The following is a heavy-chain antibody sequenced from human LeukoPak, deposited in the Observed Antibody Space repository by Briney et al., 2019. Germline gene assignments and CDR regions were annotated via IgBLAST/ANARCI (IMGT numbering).Heavy chain of an antibody. CDR2: IFSSSPT. V-gene: IGHV3-53*01. CDR3: AISGLGFGEFRGLDY. CDR1: GFNLSNNY. J-gene: IGHJ4*02. D-gene: IGHD3-10*01. Sequence: PGGSLRLSCAASGFNLSNNYMNWVRQAPGKGLEWVSVIFSSSPTYYADSVKGRFTISRDTSKNALYLQMNSLRAEDTAVYYCAISGLGFGEFRGLDYWGQGTLVTVSS.